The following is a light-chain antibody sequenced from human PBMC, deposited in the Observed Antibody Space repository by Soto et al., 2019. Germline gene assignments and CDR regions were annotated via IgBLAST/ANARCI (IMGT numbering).Light chain of an antibody. V-gene: IGLV2-14*03. J-gene: IGLJ2*01. Sequence: QAVVTQPASVSGSPGQSITISCTGTSSDIGGYNYVSWYQQHPGKAPKLMIYDVSNRPSGVSNRFSGSKSGNTASLTISGLQAEDEADYYCSSYTSSSGLEGVIFGGGTKLTVL. CDR2: DVS. CDR3: SSYTSSSGLEGVI. CDR1: SSDIGGYNY.